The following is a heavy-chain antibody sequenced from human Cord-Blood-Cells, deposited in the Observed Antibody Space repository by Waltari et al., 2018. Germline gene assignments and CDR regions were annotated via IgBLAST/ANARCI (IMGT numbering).Heavy chain of an antibody. CDR1: GYTFTAYY. CDR2: INPNSGGT. D-gene: IGHD1-26*01. J-gene: IGHJ4*02. V-gene: IGHV1-2*02. CDR3: ARGVVGATILDVGRFDY. Sequence: QVQLVQSGAEVKKPGASVKVSCKACGYTFTAYYMHWVRPATGQGLEWMGWINPNSGGTNYAQKFQGRVTMTRDTSISTAYMELSRLRSDDTAVYYCARGVVGATILDVGRFDYWGQGTLVTVSS.